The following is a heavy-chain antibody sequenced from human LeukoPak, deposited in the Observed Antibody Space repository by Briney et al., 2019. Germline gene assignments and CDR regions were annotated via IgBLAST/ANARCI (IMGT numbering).Heavy chain of an antibody. V-gene: IGHV4-59*01. CDR2: IYYSGST. Sequence: PSETLSLTCTVSGGSISSYYWSWIRQPPGKGLEWIGYIYYSGSTNYNPSLKSRVTISVDTSKNQFSLKLSSVTAADTAVYYCARTKVSDFWSGYYHYFDYWGQGTLVTVSS. D-gene: IGHD3-3*01. J-gene: IGHJ4*02. CDR3: ARTKVSDFWSGYYHYFDY. CDR1: GGSISSYY.